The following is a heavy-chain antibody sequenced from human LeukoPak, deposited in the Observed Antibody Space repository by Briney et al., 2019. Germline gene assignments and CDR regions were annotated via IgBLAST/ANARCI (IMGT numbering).Heavy chain of an antibody. V-gene: IGHV3-30-3*01. CDR3: AREFTYYGMDV. Sequence: PGGSLRLSCAASGFTFSSYAMHLVRQAPGKGLEWVAVISYDGSNKYYADSVKGRFTISRDNSKNTLYLQMNSLRAEDTAVYYCAREFTYYGMDVWGQGTTVTVSS. J-gene: IGHJ6*02. CDR2: ISYDGSNK. CDR1: GFTFSSYA.